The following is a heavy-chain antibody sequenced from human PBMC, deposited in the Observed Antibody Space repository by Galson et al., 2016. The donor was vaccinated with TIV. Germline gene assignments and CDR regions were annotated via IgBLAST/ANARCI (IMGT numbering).Heavy chain of an antibody. CDR1: GYTFISYG. D-gene: IGHD3-16*01. CDR3: ARVGALRLSNGGSAYTYHFDY. Sequence: SVKVSCKASGYTFISYGITWVRQAPGQRLDWMGWISPYNGDTNYAQMFQDRVTMTIDKSTTTAYLELRGLRSDDTAVYYCARVGALRLSNGGSAYTYHFDYWGQGTLVTVSS. CDR2: ISPYNGDT. J-gene: IGHJ4*02. V-gene: IGHV1-18*04.